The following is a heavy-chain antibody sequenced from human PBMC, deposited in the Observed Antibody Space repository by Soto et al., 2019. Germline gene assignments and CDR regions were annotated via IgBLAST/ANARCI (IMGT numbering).Heavy chain of an antibody. CDR1: SVSNAW. CDR2: IKSKTDGGTT. Sequence: SVSNAWMNWVRPAPGKGLVWVGRIKSKTDGGTTDYAAPVKGRFTISRDDSKNTLYLQMNSLKTEDTAVYYCTTTYYDFWSGYYEDYWGQGTLVTVSS. J-gene: IGHJ4*02. CDR3: TTTYYDFWSGYYEDY. D-gene: IGHD3-3*01. V-gene: IGHV3-15*07.